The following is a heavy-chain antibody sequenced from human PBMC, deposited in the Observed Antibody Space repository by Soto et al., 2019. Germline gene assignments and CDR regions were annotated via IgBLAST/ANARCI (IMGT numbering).Heavy chain of an antibody. D-gene: IGHD3-22*01. J-gene: IGHJ3*02. CDR2: ISYDGSNK. CDR3: ASNNYDSSQIAFDI. CDR1: GFTFSAYA. V-gene: IGHV3-30-3*01. Sequence: VQLVESGGGVVQPGRSLRLSCAASGFTFSAYAMHWVRQAPGRGLEWVALISYDGSNKYYADSVKGRFTISRDNSKNTLYLQMNSLRAEVTAVYYCASNNYDSSQIAFDIWGQGTMVTVSS.